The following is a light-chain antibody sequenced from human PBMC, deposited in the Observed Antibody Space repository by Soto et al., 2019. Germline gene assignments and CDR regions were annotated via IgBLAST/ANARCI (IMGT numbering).Light chain of an antibody. CDR3: SCTSFTDNSDLVV. Sequence: QSVLPQPASVSGSPGQSITISCTGITSDLGNYNFVSWYEVHPGKAPKLLMYEVNKRPSGVSDRFSGSKSGNTASLTISGLQPEDEADYYCSCTSFTDNSDLVVFGGGTQLTVL. CDR2: EVN. V-gene: IGLV2-14*01. CDR1: TSDLGNYNF. J-gene: IGLJ2*01.